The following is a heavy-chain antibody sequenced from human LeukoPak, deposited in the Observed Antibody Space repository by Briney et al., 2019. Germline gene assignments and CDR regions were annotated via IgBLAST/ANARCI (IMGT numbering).Heavy chain of an antibody. J-gene: IGHJ4*02. CDR2: IFYSGST. CDR1: GGSISSSGYY. Sequence: PSETLSLTCTVSGGSISSSGYYWGWIRQPPGKGLEWIGSIFYSGSTYYNPSLKSRVTISVDTSKNQFSLRLSYVTAADTAVYYCARQAVGATSNLDYWGQGTLVTVSS. V-gene: IGHV4-39*01. CDR3: ARQAVGATSNLDY. D-gene: IGHD1-26*01.